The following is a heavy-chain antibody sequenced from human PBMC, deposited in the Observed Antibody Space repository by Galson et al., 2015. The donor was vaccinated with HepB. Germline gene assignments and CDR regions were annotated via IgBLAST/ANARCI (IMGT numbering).Heavy chain of an antibody. D-gene: IGHD4-11*01. J-gene: IGHJ6*02. V-gene: IGHV3-21*01. Sequence: SLRLSCAASGFSFSSYNMNWVRQAPGKGLDWVSSISSSSSYIYYADSVKGRFTISRDNARDSLYLQMNSLRAEDTAVYYCANLVHSISSRENEGYYYGVDVWGQGTTVTVSS. CDR3: ANLVHSISSRENEGYYYGVDV. CDR1: GFSFSSYN. CDR2: ISSSSSYI.